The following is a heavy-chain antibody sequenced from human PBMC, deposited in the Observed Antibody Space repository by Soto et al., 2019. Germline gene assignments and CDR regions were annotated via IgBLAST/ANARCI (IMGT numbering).Heavy chain of an antibody. J-gene: IGHJ3*02. Sequence: LRRPSAASEFPFCTYAMSWAIHAPGKGLEWVSSISGAGRATYYADSVKGPFPISRDSSKNTLYLQMNSLRAEDTAVYYCARSPGWRDAFDIWGQGTMVTVSS. CDR2: ISGAGRAT. CDR1: EFPFCTYA. CDR3: ARSPGWRDAFDI. V-gene: IGHV3-23*01. D-gene: IGHD2-15*01.